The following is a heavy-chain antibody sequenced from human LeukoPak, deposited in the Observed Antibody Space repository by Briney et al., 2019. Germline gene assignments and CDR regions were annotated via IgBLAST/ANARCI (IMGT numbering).Heavy chain of an antibody. CDR1: GFTFSSYA. V-gene: IGHV3-23*01. CDR3: TTKYYYDSSGYNNFDY. J-gene: IGHJ4*02. CDR2: ISGSGGST. Sequence: QSGGSLRLSCAASGFTFSSYAMSWVRQAPGKGLEWVSAISGSGGSTYYADSVKGRFTISRDNSKNTLYLQMNSLRAEDTAVYYCTTKYYYDSSGYNNFDYWGQGTLVTVSS. D-gene: IGHD3-22*01.